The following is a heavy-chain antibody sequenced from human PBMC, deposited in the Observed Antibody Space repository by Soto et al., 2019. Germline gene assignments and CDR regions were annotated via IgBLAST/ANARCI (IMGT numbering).Heavy chain of an antibody. CDR1: GFIFSNFG. Sequence: QVQLVEFGGGVVQPGGSLRLSCVASGFIFSNFGMHWVRQAPGKGLEWVAVISSDEKIKQYADSVRGRFAISRDNSNNTLYLQMTSLRAKDTAIYYWARGLLSVLVYWGQGTLVTVSS. D-gene: IGHD6-6*01. CDR2: ISSDEKIK. V-gene: IGHV3-33*01. J-gene: IGHJ4*02. CDR3: ARGLLSVLVY.